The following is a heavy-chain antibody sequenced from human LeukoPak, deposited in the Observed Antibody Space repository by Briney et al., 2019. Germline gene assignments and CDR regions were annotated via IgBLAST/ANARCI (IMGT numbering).Heavy chain of an antibody. CDR2: IKQDGSEK. D-gene: IGHD4-17*01. V-gene: IGHV3-7*01. J-gene: IGHJ5*02. CDR1: GFTFSSYW. Sequence: PGGSLRLSCAASGFTFSSYWMSWVRQAPGKGLEWVANIKQDGSEKYYVDSVKGRFTISRDNAKNSLYLQMNSLRAEDTAVYYCARVDYGDYDGWFDPWGQGTLVTVSS. CDR3: ARVDYGDYDGWFDP.